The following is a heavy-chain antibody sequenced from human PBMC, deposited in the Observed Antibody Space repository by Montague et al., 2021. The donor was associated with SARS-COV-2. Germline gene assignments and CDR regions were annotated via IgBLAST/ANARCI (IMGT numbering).Heavy chain of an antibody. J-gene: IGHJ4*02. V-gene: IGHV4-59*02. CDR1: GDSVSHDF. CDR2: VYFSHSS. Sequence: SETLSPTCTVSGDSVSHDFWTWIRQPPGKGLEWIGYVYFSHSSSYNPSLRGRVSIAVDTSKNQFSLRLSTVTAADTAIYYCVRDPAPSGSGTFYDYWGQGTLVAVSS. D-gene: IGHD1-26*01. CDR3: VRDPAPSGSGTFYDY.